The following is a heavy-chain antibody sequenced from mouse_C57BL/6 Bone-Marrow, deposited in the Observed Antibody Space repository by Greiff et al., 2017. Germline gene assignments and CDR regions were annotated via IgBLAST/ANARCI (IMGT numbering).Heavy chain of an antibody. V-gene: IGHV1-52*01. D-gene: IGHD2-4*01. CDR1: GYTFTSYW. Sequence: VQLQQPGAELVRPGSSVKLSCKASGYTFTSYWMHWVKQRPIQGLEWIGNIDPSDSETHYNQKFKDKATLTVDKSSSTAYMQLSSLTSEDSAVYYCARWDDYLVYAMDYWGQGTSVTVSS. J-gene: IGHJ4*01. CDR3: ARWDDYLVYAMDY. CDR2: IDPSDSET.